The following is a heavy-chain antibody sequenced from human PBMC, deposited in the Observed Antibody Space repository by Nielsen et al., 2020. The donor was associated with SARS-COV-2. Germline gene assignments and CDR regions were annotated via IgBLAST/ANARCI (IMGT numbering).Heavy chain of an antibody. J-gene: IGHJ4*02. CDR3: ARRVSKTRFDY. Sequence: GESLKISCAASGFTFSSYGMHWVRQAPGKGLEWVAVISYDGSNKYYADSVKGRFTISRDNSKNTLYLQMNSLRAEDTAVYYCARRVSKTRFDYWGQGTLVTVSS. D-gene: IGHD2/OR15-2a*01. CDR2: ISYDGSNK. V-gene: IGHV3-30*03. CDR1: GFTFSSYG.